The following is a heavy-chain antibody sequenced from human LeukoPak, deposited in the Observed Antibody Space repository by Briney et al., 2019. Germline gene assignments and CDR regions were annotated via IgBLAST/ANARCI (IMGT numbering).Heavy chain of an antibody. CDR2: VSGSGDST. J-gene: IGHJ4*02. D-gene: IGHD6-13*01. CDR3: AKDVAAAGTHPFDY. Sequence: GGSLRLSCAASGFTFSSYAMSWVRQAPGKGLEWVSGVSGSGDSTYYADSVKGRFTISRDNSKNTLYLQMNSLRAEDTAVYYCAKDVAAAGTHPFDYWGQGTLVTVSS. V-gene: IGHV3-23*01. CDR1: GFTFSSYA.